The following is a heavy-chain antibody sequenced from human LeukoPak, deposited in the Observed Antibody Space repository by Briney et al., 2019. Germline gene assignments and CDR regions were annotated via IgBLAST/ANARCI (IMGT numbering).Heavy chain of an antibody. CDR3: AKVQGLRRLEAEFDY. CDR2: ISGSGGST. CDR1: GFTFSSYA. D-gene: IGHD4-17*01. J-gene: IGHJ4*02. Sequence: PGGSLRLSCAASGFTFSSYAMSWVRQAPGKGLEWVSAISGSGGSTYYADSVKGRFTISRDNSKNTLYLQMNSLRAEDTAVYYCAKVQGLRRLEAEFDYWGQGTLVTVSS. V-gene: IGHV3-23*01.